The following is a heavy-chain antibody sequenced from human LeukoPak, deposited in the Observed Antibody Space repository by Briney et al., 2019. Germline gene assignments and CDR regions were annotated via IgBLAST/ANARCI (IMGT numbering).Heavy chain of an antibody. D-gene: IGHD3-22*01. Sequence: GGSLRLSCAASGFTFDGYAMHWVRQAPGKGLEWVSGISWNSGSIGYADSVKGRFTISRDNAKNSLYLQMNSLRAEDTALYYCAKDIGRDSSGVDYWGQGTLVTVSS. CDR3: AKDIGRDSSGVDY. CDR2: ISWNSGSI. V-gene: IGHV3-9*01. CDR1: GFTFDGYA. J-gene: IGHJ4*02.